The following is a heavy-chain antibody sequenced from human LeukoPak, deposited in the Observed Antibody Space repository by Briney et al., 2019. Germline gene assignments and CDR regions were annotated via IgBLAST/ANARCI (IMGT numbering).Heavy chain of an antibody. D-gene: IGHD6-25*01. V-gene: IGHV3-30*04. CDR1: GFTFRNYA. CDR3: ARGIAAAELDY. Sequence: PGRSLRLSCAAPGFTFRNYAMHWVRQAPGKGLEWVAVISYDGSNKYYADSVKGRFTISRDNSKNTLYLQMNSLRAEDTSVYYCARGIAAAELDYWGQGTLVTVSS. CDR2: ISYDGSNK. J-gene: IGHJ4*02.